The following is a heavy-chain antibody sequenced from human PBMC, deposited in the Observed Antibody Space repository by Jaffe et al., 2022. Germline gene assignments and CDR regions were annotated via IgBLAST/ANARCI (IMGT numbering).Heavy chain of an antibody. D-gene: IGHD2-2*02. CDR3: FMVVVVPAAIKLDGRTNWFDP. Sequence: QVQLVQSGAEVKKPGASVKVSCKASGYTFTGYYMHWVRQAPGQGLEWMGRINPNSGGTNYAQKFQGRVTMTRDTSISTAYMELSRLRSDDTAVYYCFMVVVVPAAIKLDGRTNWFDPWGQGTLVTVSS. V-gene: IGHV1-2*06. CDR2: INPNSGGT. CDR1: GYTFTGYY. J-gene: IGHJ5*02.